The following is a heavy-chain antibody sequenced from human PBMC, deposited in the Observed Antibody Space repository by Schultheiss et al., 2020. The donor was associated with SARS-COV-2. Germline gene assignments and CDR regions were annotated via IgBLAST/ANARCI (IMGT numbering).Heavy chain of an antibody. CDR3: AQTNSPYCTNGVCYNGNGMDV. Sequence: SGPTLVKPTQTLTLTCTVSGFSLSNARMGVSWIRQPPGKALEWLALIDWDDDKYYSTSLKTRLTISKDTSKNQVVLTMTNMDPVDTATYYCAQTNSPYCTNGVCYNGNGMDVWGQGTTVTVSS. D-gene: IGHD2-8*01. J-gene: IGHJ6*02. CDR2: IDWDDDK. V-gene: IGHV2-70*12. CDR1: GFSLSNARMG.